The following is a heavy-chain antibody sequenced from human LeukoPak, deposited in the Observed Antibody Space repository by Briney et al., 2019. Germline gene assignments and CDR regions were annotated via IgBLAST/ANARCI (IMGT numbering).Heavy chain of an antibody. Sequence: PSETLSLTCNVSGGSLTGHYWSWVRQSPERGLEWIGQIYHTGSTHYSPSLRTRFAISVDTSKNKFFLSVKSVTAADTAVYFCAREGRWGMKYFFDFWGQGTLVIVSS. D-gene: IGHD4-23*01. CDR2: IYHTGST. V-gene: IGHV4-59*11. CDR3: AREGRWGMKYFFDF. CDR1: GGSLTGHY. J-gene: IGHJ4*02.